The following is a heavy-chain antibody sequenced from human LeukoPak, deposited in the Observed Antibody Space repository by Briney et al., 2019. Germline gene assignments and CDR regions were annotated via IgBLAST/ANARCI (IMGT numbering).Heavy chain of an antibody. V-gene: IGHV1-46*01. Sequence: GASVKVSCKTSGDSVTNNYMHWVRQAPGQGLEWMGTINPSGDRLTYAQKFQGRVTMTRDMCTSTVYMELSSLRSEDTAVFYCAREKAGDGWFDPWGQGTLVTVSS. CDR2: INPSGDRL. D-gene: IGHD5-24*01. CDR1: GDSVTNNY. CDR3: AREKAGDGWFDP. J-gene: IGHJ5*02.